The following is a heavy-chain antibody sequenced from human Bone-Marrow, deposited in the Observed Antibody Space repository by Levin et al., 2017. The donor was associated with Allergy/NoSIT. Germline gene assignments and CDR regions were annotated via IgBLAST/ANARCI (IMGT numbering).Heavy chain of an antibody. CDR2: IGYGGTST. D-gene: IGHD6-25*01. Sequence: GGSLRLSCAASGFTFSSYAMSWVRQTPRKGLEWVSTIGYGGTSTYYSDSVKGRFTISRDDSKNTLYLQMNSLRAEDTALYYCAKLVRGQSSAHDFDYWGQGTLVTVSS. CDR1: GFTFSSYA. CDR3: AKLVRGQSSAHDFDY. J-gene: IGHJ4*02. V-gene: IGHV3-23*01.